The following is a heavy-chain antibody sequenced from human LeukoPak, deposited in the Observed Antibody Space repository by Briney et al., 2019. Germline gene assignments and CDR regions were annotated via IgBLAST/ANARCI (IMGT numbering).Heavy chain of an antibody. Sequence: SETLSLTCAVYGGSFSGYYWSWIRQPPGKGLEWIGEINHSGSTNYNPSLQSRVTISVDTSKNQFSLKLSSVTAADTAVYYCARGYSSSSGFYYWGQGTLVTVSS. D-gene: IGHD6-6*01. CDR3: ARGYSSSSGFYY. J-gene: IGHJ4*02. CDR1: GGSFSGYY. V-gene: IGHV4-34*01. CDR2: INHSGST.